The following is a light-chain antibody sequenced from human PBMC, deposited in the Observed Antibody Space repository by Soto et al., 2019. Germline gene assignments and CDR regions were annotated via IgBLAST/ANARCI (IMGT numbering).Light chain of an antibody. CDR3: QSYDSSNQGV. CDR1: SGDIARNY. V-gene: IGLV6-57*03. Sequence: NFMLTQPQSVSESPGGTVTISCTRSSGDIARNYVQWYQQRPGSAPSAVIHEDDQRPSGVPDRFSGSVDRSSNSASLTISGLKTEDEADYYCQSYDSSNQGVFGGVTKLTVL. J-gene: IGLJ3*02. CDR2: EDD.